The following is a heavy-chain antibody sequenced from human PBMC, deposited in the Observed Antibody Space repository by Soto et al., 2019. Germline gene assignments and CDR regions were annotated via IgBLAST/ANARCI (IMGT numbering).Heavy chain of an antibody. D-gene: IGHD2-2*01. CDR2: ISHDGSNK. Sequence: QVQLVESGGGVVQPGRSLRLSCAASGFTFSSYGMHWVRQAPGKGLEWVAVISHDGSNKYYADYVKGRFTISRDNSKNTLYLQMNSLRAEDTAVYYCVKGDIVLVPAAVIGYFDYWGQGTLVTVSS. CDR3: VKGDIVLVPAAVIGYFDY. J-gene: IGHJ4*02. CDR1: GFTFSSYG. V-gene: IGHV3-30*18.